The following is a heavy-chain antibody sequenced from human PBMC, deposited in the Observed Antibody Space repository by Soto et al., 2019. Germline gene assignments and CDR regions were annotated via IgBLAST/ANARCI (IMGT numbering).Heavy chain of an antibody. V-gene: IGHV3-30-3*01. J-gene: IGHJ4*02. Sequence: GGSLRLSCAASGFTFSSYAMHWVRQAPGKGLEWVAVISYDGSNRYYADSVKGRFTISRDNSKNTLYLQMNSLRAEDTAVYYCARVLRFLEWLFPLAYWGQGTLVTVSS. CDR3: ARVLRFLEWLFPLAY. CDR2: ISYDGSNR. CDR1: GFTFSSYA. D-gene: IGHD3-3*01.